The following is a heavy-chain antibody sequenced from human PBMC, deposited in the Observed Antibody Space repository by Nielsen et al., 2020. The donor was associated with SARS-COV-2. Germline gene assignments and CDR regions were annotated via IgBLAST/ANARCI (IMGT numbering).Heavy chain of an antibody. J-gene: IGHJ5*02. D-gene: IGHD3-9*01. CDR1: GYTFTSYY. V-gene: IGHV1-46*01. CDR2: INPSGGST. CDR3: ARGLWSYYDILTEDP. Sequence: ASVKVSCKASGYTFTSYYMHWVRQAPGQGLEWMGIINPSGGSTSYAQKFQGRVTMTRDTSTSTVYMELSRLRSDDTAVYYCARGLWSYYDILTEDPWGQGTLVTVSS.